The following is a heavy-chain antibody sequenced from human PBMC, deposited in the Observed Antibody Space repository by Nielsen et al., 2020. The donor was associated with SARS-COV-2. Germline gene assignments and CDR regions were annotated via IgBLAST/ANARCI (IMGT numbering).Heavy chain of an antibody. J-gene: IGHJ4*02. Sequence: WIRQPPGKGLEWVSAISGSGGSTYHADSVKGRFTISRDNSKSTLYLQMNSLRAEDTAVYYCAKDPLFFRAAAGDILFDYWGQGTLVTVSS. V-gene: IGHV3-23*01. CDR3: AKDPLFFRAAAGDILFDY. D-gene: IGHD6-13*01. CDR2: ISGSGGST.